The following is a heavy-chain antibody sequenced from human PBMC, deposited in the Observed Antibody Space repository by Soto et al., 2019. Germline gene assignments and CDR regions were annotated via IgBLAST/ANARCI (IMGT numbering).Heavy chain of an antibody. J-gene: IGHJ4*02. CDR2: INHSGST. V-gene: IGHV4-34*01. Sequence: SETLSLTCAVYGGSFSGYYWSRIRQPPGKGLEWIGEINHSGSTNYNPSLKSRVTISVDTSKNQFSLKLSSVTAADTAVYYCARFGGGGSRKYYFDYWGQGTLVNVSS. CDR1: GGSFSGYY. CDR3: ARFGGGGSRKYYFDY. D-gene: IGHD3-10*01.